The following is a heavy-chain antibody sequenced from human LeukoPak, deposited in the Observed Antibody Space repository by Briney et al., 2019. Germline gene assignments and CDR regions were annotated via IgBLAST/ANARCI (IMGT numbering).Heavy chain of an antibody. J-gene: IGHJ4*02. V-gene: IGHV7-4-1*02. D-gene: IGHD3-22*01. CDR2: INTNTGNP. CDR3: ASGDYYDSSGYLRSFDY. CDR1: GYTFTSYA. Sequence: GASVKVSCKASGYTFTSYAMNWVRQAPGQGLEWMGWINTNTGNPTYAQGFTGRFVFSLDTSVSTAYLQISSLKAEDTAVYYCASGDYYDSSGYLRSFDYWGQGTLVTVSS.